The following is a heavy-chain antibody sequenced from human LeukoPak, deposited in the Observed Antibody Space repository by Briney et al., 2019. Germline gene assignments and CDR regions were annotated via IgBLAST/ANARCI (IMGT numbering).Heavy chain of an antibody. CDR1: GFTFSSYA. V-gene: IGHV3-23*01. CDR3: AKDWDDYYDSSGYPLYDAFDI. D-gene: IGHD3-22*01. CDR2: ISGSGGST. J-gene: IGHJ3*02. Sequence: GGSLRLSCAASGFTFSSYAMSWGRQAPGKGLEWISAISGSGGSTYYANSGKGRFTISRDKSKNTLYLPMNSLRAEDTAVYYCAKDWDDYYDSSGYPLYDAFDIWGQGTMVTVSS.